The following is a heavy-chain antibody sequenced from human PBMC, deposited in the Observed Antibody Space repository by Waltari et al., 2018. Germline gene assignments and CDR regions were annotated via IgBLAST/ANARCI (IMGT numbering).Heavy chain of an antibody. D-gene: IGHD6-6*01. J-gene: IGHJ4*02. V-gene: IGHV3-48*01. CDR3: ARAFRGQLVPLGY. Sequence: EVQLVESGGGLVQPGGSLRLSCAASGFTFISYSMNWVRQAPGKGLEWVSYIISSSSTIYYADSVKGRFTISRDNAKNSLYLQMNSLRAEDTAVYYCARAFRGQLVPLGYWGQGTLVTVSS. CDR1: GFTFISYS. CDR2: IISSSSTI.